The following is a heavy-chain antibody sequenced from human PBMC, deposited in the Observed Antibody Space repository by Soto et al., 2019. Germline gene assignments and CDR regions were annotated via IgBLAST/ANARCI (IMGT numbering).Heavy chain of an antibody. CDR1: EFTFSNFW. Sequence: EVQLVESGGGLVQPGGSLRLSCVVSEFTFSNFWVHWVRQAPGKGLVWVSRASPDGSSTSYADSVKGRFTISRDNAKNMLYMEMNSLRAEDTAVYYCASHGSGDYFWFDPWGQGTLVTVSS. J-gene: IGHJ5*02. CDR3: ASHGSGDYFWFDP. D-gene: IGHD4-17*01. V-gene: IGHV3-74*01. CDR2: ASPDGSST.